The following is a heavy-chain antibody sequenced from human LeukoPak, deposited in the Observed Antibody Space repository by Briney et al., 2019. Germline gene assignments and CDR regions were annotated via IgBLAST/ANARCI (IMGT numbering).Heavy chain of an antibody. D-gene: IGHD1-26*01. Sequence: SETLSLTCTASGGSISSYDWSWIRQPAGKGLEWIGRIYTSGSTNYNPSLKSRVTMSVDTSKNQFSLKLSSVTAADTAVYYCARDDVGATQLLRFGSWGQGTLVTVSS. CDR1: GGSISSYD. CDR2: IYTSGST. J-gene: IGHJ5*01. V-gene: IGHV4-4*07. CDR3: ARDDVGATQLLRFGS.